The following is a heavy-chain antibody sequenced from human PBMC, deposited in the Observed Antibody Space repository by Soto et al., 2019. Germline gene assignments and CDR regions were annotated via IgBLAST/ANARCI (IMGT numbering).Heavy chain of an antibody. CDR3: ASRWVYSSSSFYYYGMDV. CDR2: IIPIFGTA. CDR1: GGTFSSYA. D-gene: IGHD6-6*01. V-gene: IGHV1-69*06. Sequence: ASVKVSCKASGGTFSSYAISWVRQAPGQGLEWMGGIIPIFGTANYAQKFQGGVTITADKSTSTAYMELSSLRSEDTAVYYCASRWVYSSSSFYYYGMDVWGQGTTVTVSS. J-gene: IGHJ6*02.